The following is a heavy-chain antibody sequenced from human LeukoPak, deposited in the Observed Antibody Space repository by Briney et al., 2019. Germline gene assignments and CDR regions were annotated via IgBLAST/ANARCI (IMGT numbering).Heavy chain of an antibody. Sequence: SETLSLTCTVSGYSISSGYYWGWIRQPPGKGLEWIGSIYHSGSTYYNPSLKSRVTISVDTSKNQFSLKLSSVTAADTAVYYCARRPPRFGFPPDYWGQGTLVTVSS. V-gene: IGHV4-38-2*02. D-gene: IGHD2-21*01. CDR2: IYHSGST. CDR1: GYSISSGYY. CDR3: ARRPPRFGFPPDY. J-gene: IGHJ4*02.